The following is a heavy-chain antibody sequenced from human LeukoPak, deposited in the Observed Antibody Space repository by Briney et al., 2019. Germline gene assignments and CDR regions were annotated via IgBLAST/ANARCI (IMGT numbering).Heavy chain of an antibody. CDR3: ARRSPYGLGSYPQYNWFDP. J-gene: IGHJ5*02. D-gene: IGHD3-10*01. Sequence: GESLKISCQGSGYNFPIYWIGWVRQMPGKGLEWMGIIYPGDSDTRYSPSFQGQVTISADKSISTAYLQWSSLKASDTAMYYCARRSPYGLGSYPQYNWFDPWGQGTLVTVSS. V-gene: IGHV5-51*01. CDR1: GYNFPIYW. CDR2: IYPGDSDT.